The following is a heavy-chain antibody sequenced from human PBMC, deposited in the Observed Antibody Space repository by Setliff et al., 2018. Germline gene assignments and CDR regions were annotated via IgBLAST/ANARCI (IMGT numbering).Heavy chain of an antibody. Sequence: ETLSLTCTVSGYSISSGYIWGWIRQPPGKGLEWVGNIGHTGSINYNPSLKSRLTISRDTSKNQVSLKLNSVTAADTAVYYCARESRYYYDNLGTLDYWGQGTLVTVSS. CDR3: ARESRYYYDNLGTLDY. D-gene: IGHD3-22*01. V-gene: IGHV4-38-2*02. CDR1: GYSISSGYI. CDR2: IGHTGSI. J-gene: IGHJ4*02.